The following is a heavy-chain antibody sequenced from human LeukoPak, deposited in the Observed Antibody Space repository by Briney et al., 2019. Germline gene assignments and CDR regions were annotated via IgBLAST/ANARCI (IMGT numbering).Heavy chain of an antibody. J-gene: IGHJ5*02. Sequence: GGSLRLSCAASEFTISRYWMHWVRQAPGKGLEWVAVIWYDGSNKYYADSVKGRFTISRDNSKNTLYLQMNSLRAEDTAVYYCARRYCSGGSCYSFRGDWFDPWGQGTLVTVSS. V-gene: IGHV3-33*08. CDR2: IWYDGSNK. D-gene: IGHD2-15*01. CDR3: ARRYCSGGSCYSFRGDWFDP. CDR1: EFTISRYW.